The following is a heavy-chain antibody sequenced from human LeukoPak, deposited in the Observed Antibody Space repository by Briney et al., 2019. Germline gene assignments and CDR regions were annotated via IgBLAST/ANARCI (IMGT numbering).Heavy chain of an antibody. V-gene: IGHV3-9*01. J-gene: IGHJ4*02. CDR1: GFTFDDYA. Sequence: GRSLRLSCAASGFTFDDYAMHWVRQAPGKGLEWVSGISWNSGSIGYADSVKGRFTISRDNAKNSLYLQMNSLRAEDTALYYCAKSGSSGYYYYDYWGQGTQVTVSS. CDR2: ISWNSGSI. CDR3: AKSGSSGYYYYDY. D-gene: IGHD3-22*01.